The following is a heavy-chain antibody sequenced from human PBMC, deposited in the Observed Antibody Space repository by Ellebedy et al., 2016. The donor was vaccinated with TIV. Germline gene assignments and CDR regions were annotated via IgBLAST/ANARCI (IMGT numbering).Heavy chain of an antibody. CDR2: IWYDGSNK. V-gene: IGHV3-33*01. CDR3: ARKMTTVTTDYFDY. J-gene: IGHJ4*02. Sequence: GGSLRLXXAASGFTFSSYGMHWVRQAPGKGLEWVAVIWYDGSNKYYADSVKGRFTISRDNSKNTLYLQMNSLRAEDTAVYYGARKMTTVTTDYFDYWGQGTLVTVSS. D-gene: IGHD4-17*01. CDR1: GFTFSSYG.